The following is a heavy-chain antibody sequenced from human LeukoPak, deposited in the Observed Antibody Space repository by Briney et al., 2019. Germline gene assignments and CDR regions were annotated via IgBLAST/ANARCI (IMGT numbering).Heavy chain of an antibody. J-gene: IGHJ4*02. CDR3: ARGMGYSNYYFDY. CDR2: IIPIFGIA. Sequence: GASVKVSCKASGGTFSSYAISRVRQAPGQGLEWMGRIIPIFGIANYAQKFQGRVTITADKSTSTAYMELSSLRSEDTAVYYCARGMGYSNYYFDYWGQGTLVTVSS. CDR1: GGTFSSYA. D-gene: IGHD4-11*01. V-gene: IGHV1-69*04.